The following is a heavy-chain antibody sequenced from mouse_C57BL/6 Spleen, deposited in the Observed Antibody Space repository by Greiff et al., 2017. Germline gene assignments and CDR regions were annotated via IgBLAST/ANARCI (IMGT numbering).Heavy chain of an antibody. V-gene: IGHV14-4*01. CDR3: TTSTAQATFAMDY. CDR2: IDPENGDT. Sequence: EVQLVESGAELVRPGASVKLSCTASGFNIKDDYMHWVKQRPEQGLEWIGWIDPENGDTEYASKFQGKATITADTSSNTAYLQLSSLTSEDTAVYYCTTSTAQATFAMDYWGQGTSVTVSS. CDR1: GFNIKDDY. J-gene: IGHJ4*01. D-gene: IGHD3-2*02.